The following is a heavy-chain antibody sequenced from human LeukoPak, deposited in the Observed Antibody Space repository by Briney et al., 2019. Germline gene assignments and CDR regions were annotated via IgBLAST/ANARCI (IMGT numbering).Heavy chain of an antibody. CDR3: ARGGPGKEIDY. CDR1: GFSFSSYW. V-gene: IGHV3-74*01. D-gene: IGHD1-14*01. Sequence: GGSLRLSCAASGFSFSSYWMHWVRQDPGKGLVCVSRINSDGSSTTYADSVKGRFTISRDDSKNTLYVQMNSLRAEDTAIYYCARGGPGKEIDYWGQGTLVTVSS. J-gene: IGHJ4*02. CDR2: INSDGSST.